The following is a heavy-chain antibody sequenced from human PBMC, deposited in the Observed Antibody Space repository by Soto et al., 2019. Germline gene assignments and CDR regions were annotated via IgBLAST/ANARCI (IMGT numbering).Heavy chain of an antibody. CDR2: ISSGSSYI. J-gene: IGHJ6*02. CDR1: GFTFSSYS. CDR3: ARSSGGSGKLWNYYGMDV. V-gene: IGHV3-21*06. D-gene: IGHD3-10*01. Sequence: PGGSLRLSCAASGFTFSSYSMNWVRQAPGKGLEWVSSISSGSSYIYYADSVKGRFTISRDNAKNSLYLQMNSLRAEDTAAYYCARSSGGSGKLWNYYGMDVWGQGTTVTVS.